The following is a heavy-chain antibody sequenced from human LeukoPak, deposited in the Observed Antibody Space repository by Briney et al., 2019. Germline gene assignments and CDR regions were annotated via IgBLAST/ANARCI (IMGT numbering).Heavy chain of an antibody. CDR3: ARFVYYYDSSGYYSATPSFDY. CDR1: GYSISSGYY. Sequence: SETLSLTCTVSGYSISSGYYWGWIRQPPGKGLEWIGNIYHSGRTYYNPSLKSRVTISVDTSKNQFSLKLSSVTAADTAVYYCARFVYYYDSSGYYSATPSFDYWGQGTLVTVSS. D-gene: IGHD3-22*01. V-gene: IGHV4-38-2*02. CDR2: IYHSGRT. J-gene: IGHJ4*02.